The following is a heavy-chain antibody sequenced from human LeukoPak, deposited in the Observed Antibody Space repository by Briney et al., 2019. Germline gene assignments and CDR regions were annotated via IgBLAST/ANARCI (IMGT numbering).Heavy chain of an antibody. J-gene: IGHJ4*02. CDR3: TRGRNYDSSGYYLPFFDY. V-gene: IGHV3-49*03. CDR2: IRSKAYGGTT. CDR1: GFTFGDYA. D-gene: IGHD3-22*01. Sequence: GGSLRLSCTASGFTFGDYAMSWFRQAPGKGPGCVGFIRSKAYGGTTEYAACVKARLTISRDDSKSIAYLLMNSLKTEDTAVYYCTRGRNYDSSGYYLPFFDYWGQGTLVTVSS.